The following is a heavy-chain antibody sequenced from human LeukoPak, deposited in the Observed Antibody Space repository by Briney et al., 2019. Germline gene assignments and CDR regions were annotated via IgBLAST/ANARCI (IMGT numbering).Heavy chain of an antibody. Sequence: GGSLRLSCAASVLTFRDYYMTWIRQAPGKGLEWLSYISGSGSYTNYADSVKGRFTTSRDNAKNSLYLQMNSLRAEDTAVPYCARVGSIAAAGTPDYWGQGTLVTVSS. CDR2: ISGSGSYT. CDR3: ARVGSIAAAGTPDY. V-gene: IGHV3-11*06. CDR1: VLTFRDYY. J-gene: IGHJ4*02. D-gene: IGHD6-13*01.